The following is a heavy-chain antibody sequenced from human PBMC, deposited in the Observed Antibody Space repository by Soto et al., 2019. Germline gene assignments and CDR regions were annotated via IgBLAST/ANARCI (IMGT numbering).Heavy chain of an antibody. CDR1: GFTFTNAW. J-gene: IGHJ3*02. CDR2: IRSNSDGGTT. Sequence: EVQLVESGGGLVTPGGSLRLSCEASGFTFTNAWMNWVRQAPGQGLEWVGRIRSNSDGGTTDYAAPVKGRFSISRDDSKNKLYLQMNSLKTEDTAVYYCSTTKAGTNTFGIWGQGTMVTVSS. D-gene: IGHD1-7*01. CDR3: STTKAGTNTFGI. V-gene: IGHV3-15*07.